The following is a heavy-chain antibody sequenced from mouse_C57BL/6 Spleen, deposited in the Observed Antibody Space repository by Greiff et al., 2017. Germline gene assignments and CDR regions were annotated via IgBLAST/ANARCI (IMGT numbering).Heavy chain of an antibody. Sequence: QVQLQQSGAELARPGASVKLSCKASGYTFTSYGISWVKQSTGQGLEWIGEIYPRSGNTYYNEKFKGKATLTADKSSSTAYMELRSRTSEDSAVYFCAREGGYGNYGGYFDYWGQGTTLTVSS. D-gene: IGHD2-1*01. V-gene: IGHV1-81*01. CDR3: AREGGYGNYGGYFDY. J-gene: IGHJ2*01. CDR1: GYTFTSYG. CDR2: IYPRSGNT.